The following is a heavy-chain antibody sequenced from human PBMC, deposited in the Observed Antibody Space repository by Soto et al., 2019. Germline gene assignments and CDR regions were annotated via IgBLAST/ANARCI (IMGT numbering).Heavy chain of an antibody. J-gene: IGHJ5*02. Sequence: QVQLVESGGGVVQPGRSLRLSCAASGFTFSSYGMHWVRQAPGKGLEWVAVIWYDGSNKYYADSVKGRFTISRDNSKNTLYLQMNSLRAEDTAVYYCARDLWELLPWFDPWGQGTLVTVSS. CDR1: GFTFSSYG. V-gene: IGHV3-33*01. CDR2: IWYDGSNK. CDR3: ARDLWELLPWFDP. D-gene: IGHD1-26*01.